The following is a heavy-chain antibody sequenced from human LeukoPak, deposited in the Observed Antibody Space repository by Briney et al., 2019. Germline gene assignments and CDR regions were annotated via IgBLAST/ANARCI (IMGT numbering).Heavy chain of an antibody. CDR3: ARDPITMVRGVISYFDY. CDR1: GGSFSGYY. V-gene: IGHV4-34*01. D-gene: IGHD3-10*01. J-gene: IGHJ4*02. Sequence: PSETLSLTCAVYGGSFSGYYWSWIRQPPGKGLEWIGEINHSGSTNYNPSLKSRVTISVDTSKNQFSLKLSSVTAADTAVYYCARDPITMVRGVISYFDYWGQGTLVTVSS. CDR2: INHSGST.